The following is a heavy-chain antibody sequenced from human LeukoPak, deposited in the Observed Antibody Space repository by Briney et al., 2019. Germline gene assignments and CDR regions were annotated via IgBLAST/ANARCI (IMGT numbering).Heavy chain of an antibody. J-gene: IGHJ4*02. D-gene: IGHD2-15*01. Sequence: SETLSLTCTVSGDSIISGGYYCTWIRQLPGKGLEWIGYIYYSGTTYYNPSLNRRLTISVDRSNNQFSLKLSSVTAADTAVYYCARSGGSGYYFDYWGQGTLVTVSS. CDR3: ARSGGSGYYFDY. V-gene: IGHV4-31*03. CDR2: IYYSGTT. CDR1: GDSIISGGYY.